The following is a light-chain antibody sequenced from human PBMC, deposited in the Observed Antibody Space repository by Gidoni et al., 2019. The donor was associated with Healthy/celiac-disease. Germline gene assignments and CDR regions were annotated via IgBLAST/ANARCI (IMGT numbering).Light chain of an antibody. CDR3: QQRSNWPPALT. CDR1: QSVSSY. Sequence: EIVLTQSPATLSLSPGERATLSCRASQSVSSYLAWYQQKPGQAPRLLSYDASNRATGVPARFSGSGSGTDFTHTISSIGPEDYAVDYCQQRSNWPPALTFGGGTKVEIK. V-gene: IGKV3-11*01. J-gene: IGKJ4*01. CDR2: DAS.